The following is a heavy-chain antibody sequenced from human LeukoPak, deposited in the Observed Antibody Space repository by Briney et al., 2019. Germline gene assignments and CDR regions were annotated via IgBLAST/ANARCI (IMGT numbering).Heavy chain of an antibody. J-gene: IGHJ6*02. CDR1: GYTFTSYD. CDR2: MNPNSGNT. Sequence: ASVKVSCKASGYTFTSYDINWVRQATGQGLEWMGWMNPNSGNTGYAQKFQGRVTMTRNTSISTAYMELSSLRSEDTAVYYCARGDCSGGSCYLTLYYYYGMDVWGQRTTVTVSS. CDR3: ARGDCSGGSCYLTLYYYYGMDV. V-gene: IGHV1-8*01. D-gene: IGHD2-15*01.